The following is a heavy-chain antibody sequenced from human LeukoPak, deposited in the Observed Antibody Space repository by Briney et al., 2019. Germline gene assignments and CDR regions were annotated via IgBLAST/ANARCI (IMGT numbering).Heavy chain of an antibody. CDR1: GGSISSGGYY. J-gene: IGHJ4*02. CDR3: ARLREGLYHFDY. V-gene: IGHV4-31*03. Sequence: SQTLSLTCTVSGGSISSGGYYWSWIRQHPGKGLEWIGYIYYSGSTYYNPSLKSRIIISVDTSKNQFSLKLSSVTAADTAVYYCARLREGLYHFDYWGQGTLVSVSS. CDR2: IYYSGST. D-gene: IGHD3-16*02.